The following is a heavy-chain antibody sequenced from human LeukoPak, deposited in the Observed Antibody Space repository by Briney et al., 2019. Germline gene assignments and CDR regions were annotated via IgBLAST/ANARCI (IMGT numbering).Heavy chain of an antibody. CDR2: MHPGDSAP. Sequence: GESLKISCKGSGYSFTSYWIGWVRQMPGKGLEWMDNMHPGDSAPRYSPSFQGQVTISAEKSNSTAYLQWSSLKASDTAMYYCARRDSSGYYGHWGQGTLVTVSS. V-gene: IGHV5-51*01. J-gene: IGHJ4*02. CDR1: GYSFTSYW. D-gene: IGHD3-22*01. CDR3: ARRDSSGYYGH.